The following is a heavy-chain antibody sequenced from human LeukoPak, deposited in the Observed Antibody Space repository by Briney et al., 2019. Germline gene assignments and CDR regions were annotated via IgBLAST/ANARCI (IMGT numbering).Heavy chain of an antibody. J-gene: IGHJ4*02. CDR1: GFTFSSYG. D-gene: IGHD3-22*01. CDR3: AQTYYYDSSGYLDC. CDR2: IHYDGSNE. Sequence: QPGGSLRLSCAASGFTFSSYGMHWVRQAPGKGLEWVAFIHYDGSNEYYADSVKGRFTISRDDSRNTLYLQMNSLRAEDTAMYYCAQTYYYDSSGYLDCWGRGTLVTVSS. V-gene: IGHV3-30*02.